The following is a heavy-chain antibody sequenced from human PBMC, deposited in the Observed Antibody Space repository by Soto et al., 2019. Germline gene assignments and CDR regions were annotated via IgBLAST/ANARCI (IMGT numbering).Heavy chain of an antibody. J-gene: IGHJ5*02. CDR1: GGSVSSGSYY. V-gene: IGHV4-61*01. CDR2: IYYSGST. D-gene: IGHD3-3*01. Sequence: PSETLSLTCTVSGGSVSSGSYYWSWIRQPPGKGLEWIGYIYYSGSTNYNPSLKSRVTISVDTSKNQFSLKLSSVTAADTAVYYCARGSAHYDFWSGYYTEWFDPWGQGTLVTVSS. CDR3: ARGSAHYDFWSGYYTEWFDP.